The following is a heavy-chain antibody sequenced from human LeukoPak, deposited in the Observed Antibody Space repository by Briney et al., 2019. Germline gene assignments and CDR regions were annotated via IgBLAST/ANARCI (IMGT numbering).Heavy chain of an antibody. J-gene: IGHJ4*02. V-gene: IGHV4-59*12. CDR3: ARDKQPGDH. Sequence: SETLSLTCTVSGGSISGYYWTWIRQPPGKGLEWIGYIFYSGSTHYNPSLKSRVTMSVDTSNNQFSLKLTSVTAADTAVYYCARDKQPGDHRGQGTLVTVSS. D-gene: IGHD6-13*01. CDR2: IFYSGST. CDR1: GGSISGYY.